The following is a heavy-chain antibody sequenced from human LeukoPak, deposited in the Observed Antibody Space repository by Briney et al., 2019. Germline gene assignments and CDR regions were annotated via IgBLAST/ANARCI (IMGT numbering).Heavy chain of an antibody. CDR2: INPNSGGT. CDR1: GYTFTGYY. V-gene: IGHV1-2*02. J-gene: IGHJ6*02. Sequence: GASVKVSCKASGYTFTGYYMHWVRQAPGQGLEWMGWINPNSGGTNYAQKFQGRVTMTRDTSISTAYMELSRLRSDDTAVYYCARDPTFLWFGELLSYYYYYGMDVWGQGTTVTVSS. D-gene: IGHD3-10*01. CDR3: ARDPTFLWFGELLSYYYYYGMDV.